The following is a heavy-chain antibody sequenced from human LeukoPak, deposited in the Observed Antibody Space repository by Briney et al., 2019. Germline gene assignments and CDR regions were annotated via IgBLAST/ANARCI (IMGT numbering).Heavy chain of an antibody. V-gene: IGHV3-23*01. CDR1: GFTFSSYA. CDR3: AKDSGTYYKGFDY. D-gene: IGHD1-26*01. Sequence: PGGSLRLSCAASGFTFSSYAMSWVRQAPWKGLEWVSTISGSGGSTYYADSVKGRFTISRDNSKNTLYLQMNSLRAEDTAVYYCAKDSGTYYKGFDYWGQATLVTVSS. J-gene: IGHJ4*02. CDR2: ISGSGGST.